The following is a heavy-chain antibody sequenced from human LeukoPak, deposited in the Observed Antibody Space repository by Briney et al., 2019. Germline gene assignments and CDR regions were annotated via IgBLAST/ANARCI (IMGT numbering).Heavy chain of an antibody. J-gene: IGHJ4*02. Sequence: PGGSLRLSCVASGFIFKKYWMNWVRQVPGKGLECLANIKEDGSETYYADSVKGRFTISRDNPKNLLFQQINSLRVEDTAVYYSARETPRRGETRDGYRWGQGTVVTVSS. CDR1: GFIFKKYW. CDR2: IKEDGSET. CDR3: ARETPRRGETRDGYR. D-gene: IGHD5-24*01. V-gene: IGHV3-7*01.